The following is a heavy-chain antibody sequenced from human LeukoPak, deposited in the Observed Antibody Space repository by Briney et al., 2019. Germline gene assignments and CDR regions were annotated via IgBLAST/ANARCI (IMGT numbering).Heavy chain of an antibody. V-gene: IGHV1-69*04. CDR1: GGTFSSYA. Sequence: ASVKVSCKASGGTFSSYAISWVRQAPGQGLEWMGRIIPILGIANYAQKFQGRVTITADKSTSTAYMELSSLRSEDAAVYYCARDYSSGLFDYWGQGTLVTVSS. CDR3: ARDYSSGLFDY. D-gene: IGHD6-19*01. J-gene: IGHJ4*02. CDR2: IIPILGIA.